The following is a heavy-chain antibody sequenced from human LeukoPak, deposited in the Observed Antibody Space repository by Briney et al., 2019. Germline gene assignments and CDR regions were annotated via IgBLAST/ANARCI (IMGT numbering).Heavy chain of an antibody. V-gene: IGHV3-23*01. CDR1: GFTFTSHV. Sequence: GGSLRLSCAPSGFTFTSHVMSWVRQAPGKGLEWVSTITGGGGSTYYADSVKGRFTISRDNSKNTLFLQMNSLRAEDTAVYYCATLSLVRGVPNVPWGQGTLVTVSS. CDR3: ATLSLVRGVPNVP. J-gene: IGHJ5*02. CDR2: ITGGGGST. D-gene: IGHD3-10*01.